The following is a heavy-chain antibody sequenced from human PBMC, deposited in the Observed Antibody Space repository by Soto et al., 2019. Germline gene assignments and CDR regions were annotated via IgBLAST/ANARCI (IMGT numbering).Heavy chain of an antibody. J-gene: IGHJ4*02. CDR3: ARAAMANFDY. V-gene: IGHV1-69*13. CDR1: GGIFGSQG. Sequence: SVKVSCKASGGIFGSQGIAWVRQAPGQGLEWMGGFIAMLGTPTYAKKVQGRATITADESLTSSYLELRSLRSEDTAVYFCARAAMANFDYWGQGTVVTVSS. D-gene: IGHD5-18*01. CDR2: FIAMLGTP.